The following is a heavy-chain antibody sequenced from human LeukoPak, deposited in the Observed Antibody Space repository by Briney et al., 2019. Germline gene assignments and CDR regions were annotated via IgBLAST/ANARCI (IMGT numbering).Heavy chain of an antibody. CDR1: GFTFSSYS. J-gene: IGHJ5*02. D-gene: IGHD3-10*01. CDR2: ISSSSSTI. Sequence: GGSLRLSCAASGFTFSSYSMNWVRQAPGKGLEWVSYISSSSSTIYYADSVKGRFTISRDNAKNSLYLQMNSLRAEDTAVYYCARGDGVRAPGFDPWGQGTLVTVSS. CDR3: ARGDGVRAPGFDP. V-gene: IGHV3-48*04.